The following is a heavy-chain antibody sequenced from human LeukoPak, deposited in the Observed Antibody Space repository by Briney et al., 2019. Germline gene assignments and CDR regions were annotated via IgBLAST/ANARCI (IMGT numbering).Heavy chain of an antibody. CDR2: IIPIFGTA. V-gene: IGHV1-69*06. CDR1: GGTFSSYA. J-gene: IGHJ6*03. Sequence: GASVKVSCKASGGTFSSYAISWVRRAPGQGLEWMGRIIPIFGTANYAQKFQGRVTITADKSTSTAYMELSSLRSEDTAVYYCARLSKVRGVPLLYMDVWGKGTTVTVSS. D-gene: IGHD3-10*01. CDR3: ARLSKVRGVPLLYMDV.